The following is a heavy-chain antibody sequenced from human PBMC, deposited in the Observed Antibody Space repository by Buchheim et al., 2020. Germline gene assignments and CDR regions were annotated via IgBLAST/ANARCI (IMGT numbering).Heavy chain of an antibody. J-gene: IGHJ4*02. CDR2: ISYDVSNK. Sequence: QVQLVESGGGVVQPGRSLRLSCAASGFTFSSYAMHWVRQAPGKGLEWVAVISYDVSNKYSADSVKGRFTISRDNSKNTLYLQMNSLRAEDTAVYYCASARGFSGNWGQGTL. CDR3: ASARGFSGN. V-gene: IGHV3-30*04. D-gene: IGHD1-26*01. CDR1: GFTFSSYA.